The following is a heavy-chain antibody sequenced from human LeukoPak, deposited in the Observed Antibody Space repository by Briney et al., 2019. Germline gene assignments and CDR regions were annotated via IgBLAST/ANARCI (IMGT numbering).Heavy chain of an antibody. CDR3: ARHDYYDSSGYYK. CDR1: GGSISGRSHY. CDR2: FYYGGNT. J-gene: IGHJ4*02. Sequence: SETLSLTCIVSGGSISGRSHYWGWIRQPPGKGLGWIGSFYYGGNTYYNPSLKNRVTISVDTSKNQFSLKLSTVAAADTAVYYCARHDYYDSSGYYKWGQGTLVIVSS. V-gene: IGHV4-39*01. D-gene: IGHD3-22*01.